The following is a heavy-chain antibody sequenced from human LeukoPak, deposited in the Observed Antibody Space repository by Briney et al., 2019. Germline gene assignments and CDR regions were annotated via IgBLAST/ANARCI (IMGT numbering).Heavy chain of an antibody. D-gene: IGHD3-16*01. Sequence: GGSLRLSCAASGFTFSSYSMNWVRQAPGKGLEWVSHITASGTAMFYADSVKGRFTISKDNAKNSLYLQMNSLRDEDTAVYFCARGGGLDVWGQGATVTVSS. J-gene: IGHJ6*02. V-gene: IGHV3-48*02. CDR1: GFTFSSYS. CDR2: ITASGTAM. CDR3: ARGGGLDV.